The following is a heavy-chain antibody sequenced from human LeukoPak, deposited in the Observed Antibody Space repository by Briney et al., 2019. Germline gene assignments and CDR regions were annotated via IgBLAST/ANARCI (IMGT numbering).Heavy chain of an antibody. J-gene: IGHJ4*02. CDR2: IYSGGST. D-gene: IGHD2-15*01. CDR3: ASGVSRAAFDY. V-gene: IGHV3-66*01. Sequence: GGSLKLSCAASGFTVSSNYMSWVRQAPGKGLEWVSVIYSGGSTYYADSVKGRFTISRDNSKNTLYLQMNSLRAEDTAVYYCASGVSRAAFDYWGQGTLVTVSS. CDR1: GFTVSSNY.